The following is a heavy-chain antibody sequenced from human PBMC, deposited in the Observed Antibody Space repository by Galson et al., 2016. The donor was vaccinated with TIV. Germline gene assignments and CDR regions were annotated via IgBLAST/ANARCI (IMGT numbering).Heavy chain of an antibody. J-gene: IGHJ6*03. CDR3: AKGGWSGDPGDYHCYYMDV. V-gene: IGHV1-69*13. D-gene: IGHD4-17*01. Sequence: SVKVSCKASGGSFTSYAISWVRQAPGQGLEWMGAIVPMFGISTYAQKFQGRATITADESTSTAYMELSSMRSQDTAVYYCAKGGWSGDPGDYHCYYMDVWGKGPTVTVSS. CDR1: GGSFTSYA. CDR2: IVPMFGIS.